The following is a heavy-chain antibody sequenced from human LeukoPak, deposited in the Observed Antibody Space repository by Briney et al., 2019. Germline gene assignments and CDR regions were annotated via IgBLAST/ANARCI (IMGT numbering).Heavy chain of an antibody. J-gene: IGHJ4*02. D-gene: IGHD2-15*01. CDR1: GFTFSSYG. CDR2: ISYDGSNK. V-gene: IGHV3-30*18. CDR3: AKDQDLPSY. Sequence: GWSLRLSCAASGFTFSSYGMHWVREAPARGLEWVAVISYDGSNKYYADSVKGRFTLSRDKSKNTLYLQKNSLRAEGTAVYYCAKDQDLPSYWGQGTLVTVSS.